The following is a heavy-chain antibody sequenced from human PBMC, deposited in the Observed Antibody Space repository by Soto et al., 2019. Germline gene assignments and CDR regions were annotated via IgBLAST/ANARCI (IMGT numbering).Heavy chain of an antibody. V-gene: IGHV3-30-3*01. Sequence: QVQLVESGGGVVQPGRSLRLSCAASGFTFSNYTIHWVRQAPGRGLEWVAVMSYDESDEYYANSVKGRFTVSRDKSKSTLYRQMNSLRGEDTAVYYCARQDTALDYWGQGTLVTVSS. D-gene: IGHD2-15*01. J-gene: IGHJ4*02. CDR1: GFTFSNYT. CDR2: MSYDESDE. CDR3: ARQDTALDY.